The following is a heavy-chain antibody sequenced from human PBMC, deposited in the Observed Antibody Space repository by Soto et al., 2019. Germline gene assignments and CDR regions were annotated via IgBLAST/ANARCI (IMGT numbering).Heavy chain of an antibody. CDR1: GGSISSYY. V-gene: IGHV4-59*08. J-gene: IGHJ4*02. CDR2: IYYSGST. D-gene: IGHD3-10*01. Sequence: QVQLQESGPGLVKPSETLSLTCTVSGGSISSYYWSWIRQPPGKGLEWIGYIYYSGSTNYNPSLKSRVTXXVXTXTTQFSLKLNSMTAADTAVYYCARHNYGSGSTYFDYWGQGTLVTVSS. CDR3: ARHNYGSGSTYFDY.